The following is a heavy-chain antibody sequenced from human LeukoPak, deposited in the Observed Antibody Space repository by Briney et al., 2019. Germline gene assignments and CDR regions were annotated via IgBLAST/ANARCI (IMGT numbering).Heavy chain of an antibody. V-gene: IGHV4-34*01. D-gene: IGHD4-17*01. CDR3: TRMTTGHDY. J-gene: IGHJ4*02. CDR2: INHSGYT. Sequence: PSETLSLTCAVSGVSFNDYYWSWVRQTPGKGLEWIGEINHSGYTNDSPSLKSRVTLSIDTSRKQFSLNLRSVTVADSGIYYCTRMTTGHDYWGQGTLVTVTS. CDR1: GVSFNDYY.